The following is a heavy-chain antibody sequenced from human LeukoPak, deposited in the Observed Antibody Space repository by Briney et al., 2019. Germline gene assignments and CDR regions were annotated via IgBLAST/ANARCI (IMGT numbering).Heavy chain of an antibody. CDR3: ARERYYDILTGYQYYFDY. D-gene: IGHD3-9*01. CDR1: GGTFSSYA. V-gene: IGHV1-69*06. J-gene: IGHJ4*02. Sequence: GSSVKVSCKASGGTFSSYAISWVRQAPGQGLEWMGGIIPIFGTANYAQKFQGRVTITADKSTSTAYMELSSLRSEDTAVYYCARERYYDILTGYQYYFDYWGQGTLVTVSS. CDR2: IIPIFGTA.